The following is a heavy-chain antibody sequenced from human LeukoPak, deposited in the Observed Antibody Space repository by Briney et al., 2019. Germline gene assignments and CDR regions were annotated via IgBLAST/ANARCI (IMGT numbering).Heavy chain of an antibody. V-gene: IGHV3-7*01. CDR3: AGSGWQVYFDY. Sequence: HPGGSLRLSCAASGFTFISYWMSWVRQAPGKGLEWVANIKQGGSERYYVDSVKGRFTISRDNAKNSLYLQMNSLRAEDTGAYYCAGSGWQVYFDYWGQGTLVTVSS. J-gene: IGHJ4*02. D-gene: IGHD6-19*01. CDR2: IKQGGSER. CDR1: GFTFISYW.